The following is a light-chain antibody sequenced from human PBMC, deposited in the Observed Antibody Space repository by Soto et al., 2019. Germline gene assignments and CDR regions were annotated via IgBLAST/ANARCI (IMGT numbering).Light chain of an antibody. CDR1: QSVSSY. V-gene: IGKV3-11*01. CDR3: QQRSDWPST. Sequence: EIVLTQSPATLSLSPGERATLSCRASQSVSSYLAWYQQKPGQAPRLLSYDAFNRATGIPARFSGSGSGTAFTLTSSSLEPDDFAVYYGQQRSDWPSTFGGGTKVQIK. CDR2: DAF. J-gene: IGKJ4*01.